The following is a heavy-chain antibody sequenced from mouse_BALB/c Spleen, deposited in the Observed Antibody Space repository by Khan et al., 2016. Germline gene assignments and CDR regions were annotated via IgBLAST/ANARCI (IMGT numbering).Heavy chain of an antibody. D-gene: IGHD2-2*01. CDR1: GYTFTSYI. CDR3: ARDYYGYDFDY. Sequence: VQLQQSGPELVKPGASVKMSCKASGYTFTSYIIHWVKQKPGQGLEWIGYINPYNAGTKYSEKFKDKATLTSDRSSSIAYMELSSLTSEDSAGYYCARDYYGYDFDYWGQGTTLTVSS. CDR2: INPYNAGT. J-gene: IGHJ2*01. V-gene: IGHV1S136*01.